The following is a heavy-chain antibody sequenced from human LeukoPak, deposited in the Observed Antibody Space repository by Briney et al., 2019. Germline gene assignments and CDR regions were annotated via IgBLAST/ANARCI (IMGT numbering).Heavy chain of an antibody. Sequence: ASVTVSCQASGYTFTSYYKHWVRQAPAQGVECMGTINHCGGRTSYAQKFHGRVAMPRDTSTTTVYMQLSSLRSEDTPGYYCARPLRRGNNWFDPWGQGPLVTVSS. CDR1: GYTFTSYY. D-gene: IGHD3-16*01. CDR2: INHCGGRT. V-gene: IGHV1-46*01. J-gene: IGHJ5*02. CDR3: ARPLRRGNNWFDP.